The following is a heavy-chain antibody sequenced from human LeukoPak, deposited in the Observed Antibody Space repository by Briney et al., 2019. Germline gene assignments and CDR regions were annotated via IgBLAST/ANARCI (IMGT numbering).Heavy chain of an antibody. D-gene: IGHD5-12*01. J-gene: IGHJ6*02. Sequence: PSETLSLTCTVSGGSISSSNYYWGWIRQPPGKGLEWIGEINHSGSTNYNPSLKSRVTISVDTSKNQFSLKLSSVTAADTAVYYCARGRARMATIASYYYGMDVWGQGTTVTVSS. CDR2: INHSGST. CDR1: GGSISSSNYY. V-gene: IGHV4-39*07. CDR3: ARGRARMATIASYYYGMDV.